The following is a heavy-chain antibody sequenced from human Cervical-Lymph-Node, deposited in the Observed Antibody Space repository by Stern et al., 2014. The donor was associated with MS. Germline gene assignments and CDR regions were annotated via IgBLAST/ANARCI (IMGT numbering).Heavy chain of an antibody. CDR1: GGTFSNFA. Sequence: VQLVESGAEVKKPGSSVKVSCKVSGGTFSNFALSWGRQAPGQGLEWMGGIIPIFASPTYAQQFQGRVTVTAGGPTTTGYMEMSSLRSDDTAVYYCTKSRFFDSTRTIRYGMDVWGQGTTVTVSS. J-gene: IGHJ6*02. V-gene: IGHV1-69*01. CDR2: IIPIFASP. CDR3: TKSRFFDSTRTIRYGMDV. D-gene: IGHD3-9*01.